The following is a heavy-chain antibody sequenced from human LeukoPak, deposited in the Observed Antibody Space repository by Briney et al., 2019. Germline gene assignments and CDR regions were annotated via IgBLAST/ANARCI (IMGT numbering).Heavy chain of an antibody. CDR2: ISGSGDST. V-gene: IGHV3-23*01. J-gene: IGHJ4*02. CDR3: ARDLRIYDY. Sequence: SGGSLRLSCAASGFTFSNYAMRWVRQAPGKGLEWVSGISGSGDSTYYADSVKGRFTISRDNAKNSLYLQMNSLRAEDTAVYYCARDLRIYDYWGQGTLVTVSS. D-gene: IGHD2/OR15-2a*01. CDR1: GFTFSNYA.